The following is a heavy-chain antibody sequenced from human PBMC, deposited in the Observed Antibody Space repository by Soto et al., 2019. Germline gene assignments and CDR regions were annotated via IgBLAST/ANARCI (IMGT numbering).Heavy chain of an antibody. Sequence: QLQLQESGPGLVKPSETLSLTCAVSGGSISGGYYYWGWLRQSPGRGPEWIGSVFYTGFTSYNPSLESRVSVSVDTSKNQFSLKVSAVTAADTAVYYCASSQKGYNWNYFDHWGQGALVTVAS. CDR3: ASSQKGYNWNYFDH. D-gene: IGHD1-20*01. V-gene: IGHV4-39*01. J-gene: IGHJ4*02. CDR2: VFYTGFT. CDR1: GGSISGGYYY.